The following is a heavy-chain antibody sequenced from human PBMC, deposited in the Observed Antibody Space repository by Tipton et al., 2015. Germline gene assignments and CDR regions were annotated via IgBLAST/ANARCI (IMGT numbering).Heavy chain of an antibody. CDR3: ASIPLREQLWWGDAFDI. J-gene: IGHJ3*02. Sequence: QVQLVQSGAEVKEPGASVKVSCKASGYTLTSYDINWVRQATGQGLEWMGWMNPKSGNTGYAQKFQGRVTMTRDTSIDTAYLELFSLTSEDTAMYYCASIPLREQLWWGDAFDIWGQGTMVIVS. D-gene: IGHD5-18*01. CDR1: GYTLTSYD. V-gene: IGHV1-8*01. CDR2: MNPKSGNT.